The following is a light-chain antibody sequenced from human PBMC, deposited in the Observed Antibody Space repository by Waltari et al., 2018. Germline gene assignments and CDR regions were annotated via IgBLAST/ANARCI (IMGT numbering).Light chain of an antibody. CDR3: QQYNNWPLYT. Sequence: EIVMTQSPATLSVSPGERATLSCRASQSVSRNLAWYQQKPGQAPRLLIYGASTRATGIPARFSGSGSGTEFTLTISSMQSEDFAVYYCQQYNNWPLYTFGQGTKLEIK. CDR1: QSVSRN. CDR2: GAS. J-gene: IGKJ2*01. V-gene: IGKV3-15*01.